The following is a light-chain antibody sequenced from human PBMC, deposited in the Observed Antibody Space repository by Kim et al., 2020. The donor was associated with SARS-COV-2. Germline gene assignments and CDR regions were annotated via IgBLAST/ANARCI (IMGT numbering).Light chain of an antibody. CDR2: NTN. V-gene: IGLV7-43*01. Sequence: QAVVTQEPSLTVSPGGTVTLTRASSTGAVTSGYYPNWFQQKPGQAPRALIYNTNNKHTWTPARFSGSLLGGKAALTLSGVQPEDEAEYYCLLFYGGAQVFGGGTQLTVL. CDR1: TGAVTSGYY. CDR3: LLFYGGAQV. J-gene: IGLJ2*01.